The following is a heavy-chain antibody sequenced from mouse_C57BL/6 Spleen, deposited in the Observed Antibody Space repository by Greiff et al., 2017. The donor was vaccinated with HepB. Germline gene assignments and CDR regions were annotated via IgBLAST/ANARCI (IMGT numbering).Heavy chain of an antibody. J-gene: IGHJ4*01. CDR3: ARHGIYYDYDLGNYYAMDY. Sequence: QVQLQQSGAELVKPGASVKLSCKASGYTFTEYTIHWVKQRSGQGLEWIGWFYPGSGSIKYNEKFKDKATLTADKSSSTVYMELSRLTSEDSAVYFCARHGIYYDYDLGNYYAMDYWGQGTSVTVSS. CDR2: FYPGSGSI. V-gene: IGHV1-62-2*01. D-gene: IGHD2-4*01. CDR1: GYTFTEYT.